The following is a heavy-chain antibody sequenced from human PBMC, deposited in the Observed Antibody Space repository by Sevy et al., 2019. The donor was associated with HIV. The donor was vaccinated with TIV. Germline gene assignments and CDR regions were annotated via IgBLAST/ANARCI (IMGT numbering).Heavy chain of an antibody. V-gene: IGHV3-30-3*01. Sequence: GGSLRLSCAASGFAFSNYYAMHWVRQAPGKGLEWVALISYDGSDKYYADSVKGRFTVSRDNFKNTLFLQMNSLTTEETAVYYCARPRANYVDHYFFYAMDVWGQGTTVTV. J-gene: IGHJ6*02. CDR2: ISYDGSDK. D-gene: IGHD4-17*01. CDR3: ARPRANYVDHYFFYAMDV. CDR1: GFAFSNYYA.